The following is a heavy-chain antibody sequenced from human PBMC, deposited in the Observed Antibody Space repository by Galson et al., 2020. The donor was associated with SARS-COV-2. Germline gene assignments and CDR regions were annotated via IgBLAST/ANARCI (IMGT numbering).Heavy chain of an antibody. CDR3: ARGRAGHYGMDV. V-gene: IGHV4-61*09. Sequence: SETLSLTCNVSGGSTSSGSYYWSWIRQPAGKGLEWIGHIYTSGSTDYNPSLKSRVTVSVDTSNNQFFLRLRSVTAADTAVYYCARGRAGHYGMDVWGQGTTVTVSS. CDR2: IYTSGST. CDR1: GGSTSSGSYY. J-gene: IGHJ6*02.